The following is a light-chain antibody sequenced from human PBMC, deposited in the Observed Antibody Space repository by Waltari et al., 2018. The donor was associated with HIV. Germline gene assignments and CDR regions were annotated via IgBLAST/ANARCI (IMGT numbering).Light chain of an antibody. V-gene: IGKV3-11*01. J-gene: IGKJ2*01. Sequence: EIVLTQSPATLSLSPGERATLSCRASQSVNNYLGWYQQKPGQAPRLLIYDASNRATGIPARFSGSGSGTDFILTISSLEPEDVAVYYCQQFRSYPRTFGQGATLEIK. CDR2: DAS. CDR3: QQFRSYPRT. CDR1: QSVNNY.